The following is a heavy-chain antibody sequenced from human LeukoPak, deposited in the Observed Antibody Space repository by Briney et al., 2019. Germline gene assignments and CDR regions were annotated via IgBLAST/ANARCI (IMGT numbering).Heavy chain of an antibody. J-gene: IGHJ5*02. Sequence: ASVKVSCKASGYTFTSYYMHWVRQAPGQGLEWMGIINPSGGSTSYAQKFQGRVTMTRDMSTSTVYMELSSLRSEDTAVYYCARGYCSGGSCYHWFDPRGQGTLVTVSS. CDR1: GYTFTSYY. V-gene: IGHV1-46*01. CDR3: ARGYCSGGSCYHWFDP. D-gene: IGHD2-15*01. CDR2: INPSGGST.